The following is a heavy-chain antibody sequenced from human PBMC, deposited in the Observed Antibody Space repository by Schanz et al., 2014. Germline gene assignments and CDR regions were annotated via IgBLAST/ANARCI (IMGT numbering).Heavy chain of an antibody. Sequence: QVHLVQSGPEVKRPGASVKVSCKASGYTFTRYVISWVRQAPGQGFEWMGWISGDNGKTKYEEKLQGRVTMTTDTSTRTVYMELRSLRSDDTAKYYCVRGGGSYAFDYWGQGTLVTVSS. CDR2: ISGDNGKT. D-gene: IGHD1-26*01. CDR1: GYTFTRYV. CDR3: VRGGGSYAFDY. J-gene: IGHJ4*02. V-gene: IGHV1-18*01.